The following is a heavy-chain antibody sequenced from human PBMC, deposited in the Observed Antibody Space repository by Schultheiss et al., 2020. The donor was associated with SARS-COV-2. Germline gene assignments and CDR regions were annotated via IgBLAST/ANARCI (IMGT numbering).Heavy chain of an antibody. CDR2: INPNSGGT. CDR1: GYTFTGYY. D-gene: IGHD4-17*01. Sequence: ASVKVSCKASGYTFTGYYIHWVRQAPGQGLEWMGRINPNSGGTNYAQKFQGRVTMTRDTSISTAYMELSRLRSDDTAVYYCARAGRGTVPNAGWFDPWGQGTLVTVSS. V-gene: IGHV1-2*06. CDR3: ARAGRGTVPNAGWFDP. J-gene: IGHJ5*02.